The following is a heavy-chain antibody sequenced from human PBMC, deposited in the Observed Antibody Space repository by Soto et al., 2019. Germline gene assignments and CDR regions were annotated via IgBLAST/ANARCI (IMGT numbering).Heavy chain of an antibody. J-gene: IGHJ5*02. CDR2: IWYDGSNK. Sequence: GGSLRLSCAASGFTFSSYGMHWVRQAPGKGLEWVAVIWYDGSNKYYADSVKGRFTISRDNSKNTLYLQMNSLRAEDTAVYYCARSSRDHPLPAANNWFDPWGQGTLVTVSS. CDR1: GFTFSSYG. D-gene: IGHD2-2*01. V-gene: IGHV3-33*01. CDR3: ARSSRDHPLPAANNWFDP.